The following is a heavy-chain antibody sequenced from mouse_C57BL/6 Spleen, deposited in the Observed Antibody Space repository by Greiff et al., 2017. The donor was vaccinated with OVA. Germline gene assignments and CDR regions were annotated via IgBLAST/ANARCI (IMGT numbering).Heavy chain of an antibody. D-gene: IGHD2-4*01. CDR3: VRAPLYYYYGGWYFDV. J-gene: IGHJ1*03. CDR2: IRRKSSNYAT. Sequence: VQLQQSGGGLVQPKGSLKLSCAASGFSFNTYAMNWVRQAPGKGLEWVARIRRKSSNYATYYADSVKDRFTISRDDAESILYLQMNNLKTEDPAMYYCVRAPLYYYYGGWYFDVWGTGTTVTVSS. V-gene: IGHV10-1*01. CDR1: GFSFNTYA.